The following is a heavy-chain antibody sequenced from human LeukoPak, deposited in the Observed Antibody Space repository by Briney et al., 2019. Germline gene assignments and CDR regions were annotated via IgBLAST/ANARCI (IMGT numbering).Heavy chain of an antibody. V-gene: IGHV1-69*13. D-gene: IGHD3-10*01. CDR3: ARELKRWFGELFCPGDY. CDR2: IIPIFGTA. Sequence: ASVKVSCKASGGTFSSYAISWVRQAPGQGLEWMGGIIPIFGTANYAQKFQGRVTITADESTSTAYMELSSLRSEDTAVYYCARELKRWFGELFCPGDYWGQGTLVTVSS. J-gene: IGHJ4*02. CDR1: GGTFSSYA.